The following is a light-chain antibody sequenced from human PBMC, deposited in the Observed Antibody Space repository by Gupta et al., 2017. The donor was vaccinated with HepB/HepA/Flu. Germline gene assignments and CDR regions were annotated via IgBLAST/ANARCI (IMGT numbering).Light chain of an antibody. J-gene: IGLJ2*01. Sequence: QSALTQPASVSGSPGQSITISCTGTSSDVGGYNLVSWYQQHPAKVPKLIIYEVSQRPSGVSNRFSGSKSGNTASLTISGLQAEDEADYYCCSYAGTTTFVVFGGGTKLTVL. CDR3: CSYAGTTTFVV. V-gene: IGLV2-23*02. CDR1: SSDVGGYNL. CDR2: EVS.